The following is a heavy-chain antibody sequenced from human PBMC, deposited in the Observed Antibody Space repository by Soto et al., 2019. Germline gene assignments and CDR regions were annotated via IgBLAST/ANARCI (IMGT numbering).Heavy chain of an antibody. D-gene: IGHD1-7*01. CDR3: AREEMELRAFDI. CDR2: ISYDGSNK. CDR1: GFTFSSYA. V-gene: IGHV3-30-3*01. Sequence: PGGSLRLSCAASGFTFSSYAMHWVRQAPGKGLEWVAVISYDGSNKYYTDSVKGRFTISRDNSKNTLYLQMNSLRAEDTAVYYCAREEMELRAFDIWGQGTMVTVSS. J-gene: IGHJ3*02.